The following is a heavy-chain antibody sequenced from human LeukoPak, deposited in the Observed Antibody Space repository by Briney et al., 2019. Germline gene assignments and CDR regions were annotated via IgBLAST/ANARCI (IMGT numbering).Heavy chain of an antibody. CDR3: ARVVGITMVRGVRTNWFDP. CDR2: IYYSGST. J-gene: IGHJ5*02. Sequence: SETLSFTCTVSGGSISSGGYYWSWIRQHPGKGLEWIGYIYYSGSTYYNPSLKSRVTISVDTSKNQFSLKLSSVTAADTAVYYCARVVGITMVRGVRTNWFDPWGQGTLVTVSS. CDR1: GGSISSGGYY. D-gene: IGHD3-10*01. V-gene: IGHV4-31*03.